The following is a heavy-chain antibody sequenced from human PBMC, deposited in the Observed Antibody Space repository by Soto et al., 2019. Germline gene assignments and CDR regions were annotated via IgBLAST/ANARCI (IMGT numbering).Heavy chain of an antibody. Sequence: GESLKISCKGSGYSFTSYWIGWVRQMPGKGLEWMGIIYPGDSDTRYSPSFQGQVTISADKSIGTAYLQWSSLKASDTAMYYCARPFKYYDILTGYYPLGYWGQGTLVTVSS. D-gene: IGHD3-9*01. CDR1: GYSFTSYW. CDR2: IYPGDSDT. J-gene: IGHJ4*02. CDR3: ARPFKYYDILTGYYPLGY. V-gene: IGHV5-51*01.